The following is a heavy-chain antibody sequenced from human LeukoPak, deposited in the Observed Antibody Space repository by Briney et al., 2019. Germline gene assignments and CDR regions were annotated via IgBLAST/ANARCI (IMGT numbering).Heavy chain of an antibody. J-gene: IGHJ4*02. Sequence: ASVKVSCKASGYTFTSYGISWVRQAPGQGLELMGLISAYNGNTNYAQKFQGRVTMTTHTSTRTAHMELRRLRSDDTAVYYCARQTDFWSGYYGLDYWGQGPLVTVSS. CDR1: GYTFTSYG. D-gene: IGHD3-3*01. V-gene: IGHV1-18*01. CDR2: ISAYNGNT. CDR3: ARQTDFWSGYYGLDY.